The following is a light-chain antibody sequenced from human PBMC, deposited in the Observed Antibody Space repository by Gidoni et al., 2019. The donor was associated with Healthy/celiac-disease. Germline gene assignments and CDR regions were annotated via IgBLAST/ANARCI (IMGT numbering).Light chain of an antibody. CDR3: QQYDNLPPLT. V-gene: IGKV1-33*01. CDR1: QDISNY. CDR2: DAS. Sequence: DIQMTQSSSSLSASVGDRVTITCQASQDISNYLNWYQQKPGKAPKLLSYDASNLETGVPSRFSGSGSGTDFTFTISSLQPEDIATYYCQQYDNLPPLTFGGGTKVEIK. J-gene: IGKJ4*01.